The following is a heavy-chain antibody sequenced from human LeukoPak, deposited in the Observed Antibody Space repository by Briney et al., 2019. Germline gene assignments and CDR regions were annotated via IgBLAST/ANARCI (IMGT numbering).Heavy chain of an antibody. V-gene: IGHV1-69*13. CDR1: GGTFSSYA. J-gene: IGHJ3*02. CDR3: ARDHRYGDYHDAFDI. CDR2: IIPIFGTA. Sequence: SVKVSCKASGGTFSSYAISWVRQAPGQGLEWMGGIIPIFGTANYAQKFQGRVTITADESTSTAYMELSSLRSEDTAVYYCARDHRYGDYHDAFDIWGHGTFVTVSS. D-gene: IGHD4-17*01.